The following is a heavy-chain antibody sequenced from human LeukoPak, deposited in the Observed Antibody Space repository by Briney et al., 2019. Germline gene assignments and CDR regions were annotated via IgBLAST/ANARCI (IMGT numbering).Heavy chain of an antibody. J-gene: IGHJ4*02. D-gene: IGHD6-19*01. CDR3: ARAWIAVAGPGTSDY. V-gene: IGHV1-69*13. CDR1: GGTFSSYA. CDR2: IIPIFGTA. Sequence: ASVKVSCKASGGTFSSYAISWVRQAPGQGLEWMGGIIPIFGTANYAQKFQGRVTITADESTSTAYMELSSLRSEDTAVYYCARAWIAVAGPGTSDYWGQGTLVMVSS.